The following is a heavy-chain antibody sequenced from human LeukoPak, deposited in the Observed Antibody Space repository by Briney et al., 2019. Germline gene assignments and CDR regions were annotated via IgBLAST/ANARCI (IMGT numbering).Heavy chain of an antibody. Sequence: SETLSLICSVPGGSLNSFSHYWAWIRQPPGKGLEWIGCIVSSGSTYYNPSLQSRVTFSLDRSNNHFALKLTSLTAADTAVYYCARGLAYGGIANWFDPWGQGTLVTVSS. CDR3: ARGLAYGGIANWFDP. V-gene: IGHV4-39*06. J-gene: IGHJ5*02. CDR2: IVSSGST. CDR1: GGSLNSFSHY. D-gene: IGHD2-21*01.